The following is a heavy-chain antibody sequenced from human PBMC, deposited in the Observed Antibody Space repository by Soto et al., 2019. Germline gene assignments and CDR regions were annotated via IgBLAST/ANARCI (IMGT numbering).Heavy chain of an antibody. Sequence: PGGSLRLSCVVSGFSLSGFWMSWVRQAPGKGLEWVANIKEDGTQTYYVDSVKGRFTISRDNAKNSLYLQMNSLRAEDTAVYYCARDYGSYGPFDYWGQGTLVXVSS. CDR2: IKEDGTQT. CDR3: ARDYGSYGPFDY. J-gene: IGHJ4*02. CDR1: GFSLSGFW. D-gene: IGHD5-18*01. V-gene: IGHV3-7*01.